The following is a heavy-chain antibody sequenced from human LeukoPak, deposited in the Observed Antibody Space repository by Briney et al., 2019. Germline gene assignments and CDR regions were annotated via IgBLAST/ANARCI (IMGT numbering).Heavy chain of an antibody. D-gene: IGHD2-15*01. J-gene: IGHJ5*02. CDR1: GGSISSSSYY. CDR2: IYYSGST. CDR3: ATGLKQDNWFDP. Sequence: PSETLSLTCTVSGGSISSSSYYWGWIRQPPGKGLEWIGSIYYSGSTYYNPSLKSRVTISVDTSKNQFSLKLSSVTAADTAVYYCATGLKQDNWFDPWGQGTLVTVSS. V-gene: IGHV4-39*07.